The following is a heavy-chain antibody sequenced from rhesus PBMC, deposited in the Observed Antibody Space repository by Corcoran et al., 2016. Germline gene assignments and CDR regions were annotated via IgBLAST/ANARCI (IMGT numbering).Heavy chain of an antibody. Sequence: QVTLKESGPALVNPTQTLTLTCTFSGFSLTTSGMGMGWIRQPPGKALDWLALIYWDDDKRYTTSLKSRLTISKDTSKNQVVLTMTNMDPVDTATYYCARITFDFWGPGLRVTVSS. CDR1: GFSLTTSGMG. V-gene: IGHV2-174*01. J-gene: IGHJ3*01. CDR2: IYWDDDK. CDR3: ARITFDF.